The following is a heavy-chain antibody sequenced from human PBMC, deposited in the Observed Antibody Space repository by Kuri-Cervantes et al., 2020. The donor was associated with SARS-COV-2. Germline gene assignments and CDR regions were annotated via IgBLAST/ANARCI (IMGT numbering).Heavy chain of an antibody. CDR2: ISGSGGST. CDR1: GFTFSSYA. CDR3: ATGRSLAI. V-gene: IGHV3-23*01. Sequence: GESLKISCAASGFTFSSYAMSWVRQAPGKGLEWVSAISGSGGSTYYADSVKGRFTISRDSSKNTLYLQMNSLRAEDTAVYYCATGRSLAIWGQGTLVTVSS. J-gene: IGHJ4*02. D-gene: IGHD3-3*02.